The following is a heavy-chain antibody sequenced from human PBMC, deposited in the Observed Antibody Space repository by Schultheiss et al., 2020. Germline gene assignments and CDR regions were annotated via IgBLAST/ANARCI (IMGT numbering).Heavy chain of an antibody. V-gene: IGHV3-30*03. CDR3: ARVDSSSQSYYYGMDV. J-gene: IGHJ6*02. D-gene: IGHD6-6*01. Sequence: GGSLRLSCAASGFTFSSYGMHWVRQAPGKVLEWVAVISYDGSNKYYADSVKGRFTISRDNSKNTLYLQMNSLRAEDTAVYYCARVDSSSQSYYYGMDVWGQGTTVTVSS. CDR2: ISYDGSNK. CDR1: GFTFSSYG.